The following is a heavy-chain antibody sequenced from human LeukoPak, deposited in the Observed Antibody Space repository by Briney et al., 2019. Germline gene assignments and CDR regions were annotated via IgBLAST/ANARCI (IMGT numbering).Heavy chain of an antibody. J-gene: IGHJ4*02. CDR1: GYTFTSYG. V-gene: IGHV1-2*02. D-gene: IGHD6-13*01. CDR2: INPNSGGT. CDR3: VRGSSSWWED. Sequence: ASVKVSCKASGYTFTSYGISWVRQAPGQGLEWMGWINPNSGGTNYAQKFQGRLTMTRDTSISTAYMELSRLRSDDTAVYYCVRGSSSWWEDWGQGTLVTVSS.